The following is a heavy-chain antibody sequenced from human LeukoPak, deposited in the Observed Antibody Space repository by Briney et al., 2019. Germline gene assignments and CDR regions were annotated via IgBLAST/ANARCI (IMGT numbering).Heavy chain of an antibody. CDR3: ARRSGTYHFDY. CDR2: ITTSGSNM. V-gene: IGHV3-21*05. Sequence: GGSLRLSCAASGFTFSSYSMNWVRQAPGKGLEWVSYITTSGSNMYYADSVKGRFTISRDNAKNTLYLQMNSLRVEDTAVYYCARRSGTYHFDYWGQGTLVTVSS. CDR1: GFTFSSYS. D-gene: IGHD1-26*01. J-gene: IGHJ4*02.